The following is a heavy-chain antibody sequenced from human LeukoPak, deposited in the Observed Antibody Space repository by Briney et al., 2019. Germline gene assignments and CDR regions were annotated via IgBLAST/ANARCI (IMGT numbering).Heavy chain of an antibody. CDR2: VYYSET. CDR3: GRSAGFVHFDH. J-gene: IGHJ4*02. V-gene: IGHV4-39*07. CDR1: GGSISSISYY. Sequence: SETLSLTCTVSGGSISSISYYWGWIRQPPGKGLEWIGTVYYSETYYNPSLKSRVTISADTSKNQFSLTVTSVTAADTALYYCGRSAGFVHFDHWGQGTLVTVSS. D-gene: IGHD3-16*01.